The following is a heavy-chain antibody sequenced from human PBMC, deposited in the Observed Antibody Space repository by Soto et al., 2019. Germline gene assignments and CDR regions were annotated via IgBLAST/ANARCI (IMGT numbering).Heavy chain of an antibody. CDR3: ARDRSYVAARPGWFDP. Sequence: ASVKVSCKASGYTFTGYYMHWVRQAPGQGLEWMGWINPNSGGTNYAQKFQGWVTMTRDTSISTAYMELSSLRSEDTAVYYCARDRSYVAARPGWFDPWGQGTLVTVSS. CDR1: GYTFTGYY. V-gene: IGHV1-2*04. CDR2: INPNSGGT. J-gene: IGHJ5*02. D-gene: IGHD6-6*01.